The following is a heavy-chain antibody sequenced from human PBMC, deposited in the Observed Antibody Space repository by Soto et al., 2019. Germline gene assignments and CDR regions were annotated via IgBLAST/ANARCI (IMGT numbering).Heavy chain of an antibody. J-gene: IGHJ4*02. CDR2: ISGSGGST. D-gene: IGHD3-9*01. V-gene: IGHV3-23*01. CDR1: GFTFSSYA. CDR3: ARGYDILSHFDY. Sequence: EVQLLESGGGLVQPGGSLRLSCATSGFTFSSYAMSWVRQAPGKGPEWVSPISGSGGSTYYADSVKGRFTISRDNSKNTLYLQLNSLRAEDTAVYYCARGYDILSHFDYWGQGTLVTVSS.